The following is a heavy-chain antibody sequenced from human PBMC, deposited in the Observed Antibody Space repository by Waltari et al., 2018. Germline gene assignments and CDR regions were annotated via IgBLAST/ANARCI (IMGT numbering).Heavy chain of an antibody. J-gene: IGHJ6*03. D-gene: IGHD3-10*01. CDR2: INHSGST. CDR3: ARGRGYYYGSGSSWRRYYYYMDV. V-gene: IGHV4-34*01. Sequence: QVQLQQWGAGLLKPSETLSLTCAVYGGSFSGYYWSWIRQPPGKGLEWIGEINHSGSTNYNPSLKSRVTISVDTSKNQFSLKLSSVTAADTAVDYCARGRGYYYGSGSSWRRYYYYMDVWGKGTTVTVSS. CDR1: GGSFSGYY.